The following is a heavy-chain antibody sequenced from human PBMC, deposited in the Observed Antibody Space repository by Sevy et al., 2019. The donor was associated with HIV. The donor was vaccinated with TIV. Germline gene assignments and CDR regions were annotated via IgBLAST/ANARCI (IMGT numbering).Heavy chain of an antibody. CDR2: ISSSSSTI. J-gene: IGHJ4*02. V-gene: IGHV3-48*01. D-gene: IGHD3-3*01. CDR3: ARFLDYGGSGLVY. CDR1: GFTFSSYS. Sequence: GGSLRLSCAASGFTFSSYSMNWVLKAPGKGQERVSYISSSSSTIYYADSVKGRFTISIDNGNNSLYLQMNSLRAEYTALFCWARFLDYGGSGLVYLGPVTLVTVSS.